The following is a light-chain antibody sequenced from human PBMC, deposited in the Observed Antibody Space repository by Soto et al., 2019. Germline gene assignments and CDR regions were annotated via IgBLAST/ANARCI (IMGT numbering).Light chain of an antibody. CDR2: EVS. Sequence: QSALTQPASVSGSPGQSITISCTGTSSDVGGYKYVSWYQQHPDKAPKLIIFEVSNRPSGISSRFSGSKSGNTASLTISGLQAEDEAVSYCASYTSSSTSVIFGRGTKLTVL. CDR3: ASYTSSSTSVI. CDR1: SSDVGGYKY. J-gene: IGLJ2*01. V-gene: IGLV2-14*01.